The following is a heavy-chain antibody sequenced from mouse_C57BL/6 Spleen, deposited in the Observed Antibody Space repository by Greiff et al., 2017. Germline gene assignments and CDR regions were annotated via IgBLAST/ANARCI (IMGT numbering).Heavy chain of an antibody. D-gene: IGHD1-1*01. V-gene: IGHV1-54*01. CDR3: ARRDYGSSPAWFAY. J-gene: IGHJ3*01. Sequence: QVQLQQSGAELVRPGTSVKVSCKASVYAFTNYLIEWVKQRPGQGLEWIGVINPGSGGTNYNEKFKGKATLTADKSSSTAYMQLSSLTSEDSAVDFCARRDYGSSPAWFAYWGQGTLVTVSA. CDR2: INPGSGGT. CDR1: VYAFTNYL.